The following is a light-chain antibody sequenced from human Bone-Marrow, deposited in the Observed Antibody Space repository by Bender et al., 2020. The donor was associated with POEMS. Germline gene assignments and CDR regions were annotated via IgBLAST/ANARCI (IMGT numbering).Light chain of an antibody. Sequence: YKLTQPPSVSVSPGQTARITCSGDAFPDQYAYWYQQKPGQAPVLVVYDDSVRPSGIPERFSGSNSGNTATLTISKVAVGDEADYYCQVWDSSSDHVIFGGGTKLTVL. J-gene: IGLJ2*01. CDR3: QVWDSSSDHVI. CDR1: AFPDQY. CDR2: DDS. V-gene: IGLV3-21*02.